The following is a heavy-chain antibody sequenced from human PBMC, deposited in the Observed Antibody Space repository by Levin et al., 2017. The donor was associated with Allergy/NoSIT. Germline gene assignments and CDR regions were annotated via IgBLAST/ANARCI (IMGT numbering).Heavy chain of an antibody. CDR2: TIPVLGMA. J-gene: IGHJ6*02. V-gene: IGHV1-69*04. D-gene: IGHD1-26*01. CDR1: GDTFSSYS. CDR3: ARDLPVGQGHRDGMDV. Sequence: KISCKASGDTFSSYSINWVRQAPGQGLEWMGMTIPVLGMANYAQTFQGRVTLTADKSTSTAYMELSSLRSEDTAVYYCARDLPVGQGHRDGMDVWGQGTTVTVSS.